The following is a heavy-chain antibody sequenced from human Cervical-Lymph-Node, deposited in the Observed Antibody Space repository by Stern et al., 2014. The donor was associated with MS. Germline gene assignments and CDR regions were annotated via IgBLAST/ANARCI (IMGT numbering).Heavy chain of an antibody. CDR3: ARWRGTGLFDY. CDR2: IHHSGIT. D-gene: IGHD3/OR15-3a*01. J-gene: IGHJ4*02. CDR1: GDSISTTTW. Sequence: QVQLQESGPGLVKPSGTLSLTCAVSGDSISTTTWWTWVRQSPGKGLEWIGKIHHSGITDYSPSVKSRVTISLDTSKNQFSLRRNSVTAADTAMYFCARWRGTGLFDYWGQGAQVTVSS. V-gene: IGHV4-4*02.